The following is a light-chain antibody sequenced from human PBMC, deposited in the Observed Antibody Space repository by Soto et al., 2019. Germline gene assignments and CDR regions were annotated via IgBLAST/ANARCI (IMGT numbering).Light chain of an antibody. CDR1: QSINKW. CDR2: DVS. Sequence: DIQMTQSPSTLSASVGDRVTITCRASQSINKWVAWHQQKPGKVPKVLIYDVSTLESGVPSRFSGRGSGTEFTLTISSLQPDDCATYYCHTYNSYSLHTFGQGTKVDI. CDR3: HTYNSYSLHT. J-gene: IGKJ2*01. V-gene: IGKV1-5*01.